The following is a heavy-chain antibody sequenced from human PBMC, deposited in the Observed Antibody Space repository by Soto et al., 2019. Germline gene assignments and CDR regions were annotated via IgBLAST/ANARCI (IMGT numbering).Heavy chain of an antibody. Sequence: PGGSLRLSCVASRFTFTSYAMSWVRQAPGKGLEWVAAISASGGATIHADSVKGRLTISRDNSKNTLYLQMNSLRAEDTAVYYCANRITIFGVVITSDYFDYWGQGTLVTVSS. CDR3: ANRITIFGVVITSDYFDY. D-gene: IGHD3-3*01. V-gene: IGHV3-23*01. J-gene: IGHJ4*02. CDR2: ISASGGAT. CDR1: RFTFTSYA.